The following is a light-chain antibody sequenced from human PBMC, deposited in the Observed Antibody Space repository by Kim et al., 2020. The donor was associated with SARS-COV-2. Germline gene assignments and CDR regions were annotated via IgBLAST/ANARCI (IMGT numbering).Light chain of an antibody. Sequence: SPGAGTTLSCRASVSLSSNYLAWYQQKPGQTPRLLIYGTSTRATGIPDRFSGSGSETDFTLTISRLEPEDFAVYYCQQYDNSPLTFGGGTKVDIK. CDR3: QQYDNSPLT. CDR2: GTS. CDR1: VSLSSNY. J-gene: IGKJ4*01. V-gene: IGKV3-20*01.